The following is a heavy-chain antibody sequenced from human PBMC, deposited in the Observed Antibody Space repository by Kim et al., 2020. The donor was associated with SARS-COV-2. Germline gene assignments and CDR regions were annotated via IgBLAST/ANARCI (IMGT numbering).Heavy chain of an antibody. CDR2: IYYSGST. Sequence: SETLSLTCTVSGGSISSSSYYWGWIRQPPGKGLEWIGSIYYSGSTYYNPSLKSRVTISVDTSKNQFSLKLSSVTAADTAVYYCARLLIWQQLDHHGMDVWGQGTTVTVSS. V-gene: IGHV4-39*01. D-gene: IGHD6-13*01. J-gene: IGHJ6*02. CDR1: GGSISSSSYY. CDR3: ARLLIWQQLDHHGMDV.